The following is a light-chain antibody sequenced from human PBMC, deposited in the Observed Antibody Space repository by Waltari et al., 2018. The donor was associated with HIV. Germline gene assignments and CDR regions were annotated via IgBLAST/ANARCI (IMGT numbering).Light chain of an antibody. CDR1: SSHIGAPYD. J-gene: IGLJ2*01. V-gene: IGLV1-40*01. CDR3: QSYDNSLGVV. Sequence: QSVLTQPPSVSGAPGQRVTISCTGGSSHIGAPYDVHWYPQFPGTAPKLLIYGSTNRPSGVPDRFSGSKSGTSASLAITGLQAEDEADYYCQSYDNSLGVVFGGGTKLTVL. CDR2: GST.